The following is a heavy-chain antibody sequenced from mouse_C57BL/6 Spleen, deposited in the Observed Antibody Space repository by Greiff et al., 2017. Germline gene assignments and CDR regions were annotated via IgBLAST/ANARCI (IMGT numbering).Heavy chain of an antibody. CDR1: GYTFTSYW. D-gene: IGHD2-2*01. CDR2: IYPSDSET. V-gene: IGHV1-61*01. Sequence: QVQLQQPGAELVRPGSSVKLSCKASGYTFTSYWMDWVKQRPGQGLEWIGNIYPSDSETHYNQKFKDKATLTVDKSSSTAYMQLSSLTSEDSAVYYCARSGYDSAMDYWGQGTSVTGAS. CDR3: ARSGYDSAMDY. J-gene: IGHJ4*01.